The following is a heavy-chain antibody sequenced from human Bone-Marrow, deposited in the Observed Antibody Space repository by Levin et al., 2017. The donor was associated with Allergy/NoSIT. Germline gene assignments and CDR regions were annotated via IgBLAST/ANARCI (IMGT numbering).Heavy chain of an antibody. J-gene: IGHJ1*01. V-gene: IGHV3-30*03. D-gene: IGHD2/OR15-2a*01. CDR3: ARVSGDNSGSATFCAEYFHL. Sequence: GGSLRLSCAASGFSFSNFGMHWVRQAPGKGLEWLGVMSYYGNNIYYEDSLRGRLTISRDNSKNKLILQMNGLGTEDTAVYYCARVSGDNSGSATFCAEYFHLWGPGTLVTVSS. CDR2: MSYYGNNI. CDR1: GFSFSNFG.